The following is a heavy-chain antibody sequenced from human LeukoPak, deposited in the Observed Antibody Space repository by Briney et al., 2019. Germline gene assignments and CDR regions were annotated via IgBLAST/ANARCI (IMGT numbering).Heavy chain of an antibody. J-gene: IGHJ3*02. D-gene: IGHD6-19*01. Sequence: SSETLSLTCTVSGGSISSYYWSWIRQPPGKGLEWIGYIYYSGSTNYNPSLKSRVTISVDTSKNQFSLKLSSVTAADTAVYYCARALGLRSGWTRDDAFDIWGQGTMVTVSS. CDR2: IYYSGST. V-gene: IGHV4-59*01. CDR3: ARALGLRSGWTRDDAFDI. CDR1: GGSISSYY.